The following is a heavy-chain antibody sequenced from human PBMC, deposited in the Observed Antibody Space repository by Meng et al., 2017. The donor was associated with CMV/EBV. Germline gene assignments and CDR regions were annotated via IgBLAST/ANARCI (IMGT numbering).Heavy chain of an antibody. V-gene: IGHV3-21*01. Sequence: GESLKISCAASGFTFSSYSMNWVRQAPGKVLEWVSSISSSSSYIYYADSVKGRFTISRDNAKNSLYLQMNSLRAEDTAVYYCARAHYYDSSGYYYDLYFQHWGQGTLVTVSS. CDR1: GFTFSSYS. CDR3: ARAHYYDSSGYYYDLYFQH. D-gene: IGHD3-22*01. CDR2: ISSSSSYI. J-gene: IGHJ1*01.